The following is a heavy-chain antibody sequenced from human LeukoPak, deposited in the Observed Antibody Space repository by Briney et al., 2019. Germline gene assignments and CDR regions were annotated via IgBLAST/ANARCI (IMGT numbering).Heavy chain of an antibody. D-gene: IGHD3-3*01. J-gene: IGHJ4*02. CDR2: ISAYNGRT. V-gene: IGHV1-18*01. CDR3: GRWSPDPNDS. Sequence: ASVKVSCKASSYTFINHGISWVRQAPGQGLEWMGWISAYNGRTEYAQKFQDRVTMTTDTSTTTGYMELRSLRSDDTAVYFCGRWSPDPNDSWGQGTLVTVSS. CDR1: SYTFINHG.